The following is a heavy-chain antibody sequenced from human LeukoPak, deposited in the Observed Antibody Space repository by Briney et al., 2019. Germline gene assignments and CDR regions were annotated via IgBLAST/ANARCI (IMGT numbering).Heavy chain of an antibody. CDR2: IYYSGST. D-gene: IGHD3-9*01. J-gene: IGHJ4*02. CDR1: GGSISSSSYY. V-gene: IGHV4-39*07. CDR3: ARDQGILTGIIDY. Sequence: SETLSLTCTVSGGSISSSSYYWGWIRQPPGKGLEWIGSIYYSGSTYYNPSLKSRVTISVDTSKNQFSLKLSSVTAADTAVYYCARDQGILTGIIDYWGQGTLVTVSS.